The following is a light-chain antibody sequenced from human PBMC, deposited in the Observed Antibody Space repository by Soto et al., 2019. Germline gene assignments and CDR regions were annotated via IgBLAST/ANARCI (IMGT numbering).Light chain of an antibody. Sequence: IVVTQSPATLSVSPGERVTLSCRASQSITTNLAWYQRKPGQAPRLLINGASTRATGVPARFSGSGSGTQFTLTISSLRSEDFGTYYCQQYNTWPGTFGQGTKVDIK. CDR2: GAS. J-gene: IGKJ1*01. CDR1: QSITTN. V-gene: IGKV3-15*01. CDR3: QQYNTWPGT.